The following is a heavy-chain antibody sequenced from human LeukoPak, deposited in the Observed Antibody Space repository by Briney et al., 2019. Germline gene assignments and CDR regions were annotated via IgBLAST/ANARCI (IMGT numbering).Heavy chain of an antibody. J-gene: IGHJ3*02. Sequence: SETLSLTCTVSGGSFSSSSYYWGWIRQPPGKGLEWIGSIYYSGSTYYNPSLKSRVTISVDTSKNQFSLKLSSVTAADTAVYYCAARRYYDSSGYLDAFDIWGQGTMVTVSS. CDR2: IYYSGST. V-gene: IGHV4-39*01. CDR3: AARRYYDSSGYLDAFDI. CDR1: GGSFSSSSYY. D-gene: IGHD3-22*01.